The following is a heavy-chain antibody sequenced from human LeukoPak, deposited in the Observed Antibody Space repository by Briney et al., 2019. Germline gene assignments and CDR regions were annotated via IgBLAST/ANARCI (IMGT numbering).Heavy chain of an antibody. CDR2: ISSSSSYI. CDR1: GFTFRSYN. V-gene: IGHV3-21*01. Sequence: GGSLRLSCAASGFTFRSYNMSWVRQAPGKRPEWVSSISSSSSYIYYADSVKGRFTISRDTAKNSLYLQMNSLRAEDTALYYCARGASSADYWGQGTLVTVYS. J-gene: IGHJ4*02. CDR3: ARGASSADY.